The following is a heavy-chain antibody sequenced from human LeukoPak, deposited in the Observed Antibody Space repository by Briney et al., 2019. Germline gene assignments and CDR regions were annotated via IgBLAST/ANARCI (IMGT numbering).Heavy chain of an antibody. D-gene: IGHD2-15*01. J-gene: IGHJ4*02. CDR2: IKSDGSST. V-gene: IGHV3-74*01. CDR3: AKDRYCSGGSCYYPGEADY. CDR1: GFTFSSYW. Sequence: PGGSLRLSCAASGFTFSSYWMHWVRQAPGKGLVWVSRIKSDGSSTSYADSVKGRFTISRDNAKNTLYLQMNSLRAEDTAVYYCAKDRYCSGGSCYYPGEADYWGQGTLVTVSS.